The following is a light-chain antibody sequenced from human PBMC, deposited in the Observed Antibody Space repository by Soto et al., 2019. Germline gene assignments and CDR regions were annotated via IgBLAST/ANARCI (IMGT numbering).Light chain of an antibody. CDR3: LLSYTGSRGV. CDR1: TGPVTGGHY. J-gene: IGLJ1*01. V-gene: IGLV7-46*01. Sequence: QAVVTQEPSLTVSPGGTVTLTCASSTGPVTGGHYPYWFQQKPGQAPRTLIYDTDNRYSWTPARFSGSLLGGKGALTLSGAQPEDEAEYSCLLSYTGSRGVFGTGTKLTVL. CDR2: DTD.